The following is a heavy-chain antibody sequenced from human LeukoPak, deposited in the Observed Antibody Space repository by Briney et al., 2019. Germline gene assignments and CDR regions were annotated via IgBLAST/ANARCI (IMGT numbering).Heavy chain of an antibody. J-gene: IGHJ4*02. CDR2: IYYSGST. V-gene: IGHV4-59*01. CDR1: GGSTSSYY. Sequence: SETLSLTCTVSGGSTSSYYWSWIRQPPGKGLEWIGYIYYSGSTNYNPSLKSRVTISVDTSKNQFSLKLSSVTAADTAVYYCARGLKYSPPFDYWGQGTLVTVSS. CDR3: ARGLKYSPPFDY. D-gene: IGHD6-6*01.